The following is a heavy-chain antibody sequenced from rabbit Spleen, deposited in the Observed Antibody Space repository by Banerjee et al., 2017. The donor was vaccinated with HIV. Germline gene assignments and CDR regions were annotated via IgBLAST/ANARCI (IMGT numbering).Heavy chain of an antibody. D-gene: IGHD3-1*01. CDR1: GFSFSNSYY. Sequence: QSLEESGGDLVKPEGSLTLTCTASGFSFSNSYYICWVRQAPGKGLEWIACIYADSGGSTAYASWAKGRFTISKTSSTTVTLQMTSLTAADTATHFCARGGGGSVIRLDLWGPGTLVT. V-gene: IGHV1S40*01. J-gene: IGHJ3*01. CDR3: ARGGGGSVIRLDL. CDR2: IYADSGGST.